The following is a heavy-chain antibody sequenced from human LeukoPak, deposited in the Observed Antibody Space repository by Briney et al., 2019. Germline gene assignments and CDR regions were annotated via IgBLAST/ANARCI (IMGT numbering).Heavy chain of an antibody. Sequence: ASVKVSCKASGYTFTSYGISWVRQAPGQGLEWMGWISAYNGNTNYAQKLQGRVNMTTDTSTSTAYMELRSLRSDDTAVYHCARDLVMFGDRASDAFDIWGQGTMVTVSS. D-gene: IGHD3-10*02. J-gene: IGHJ3*02. V-gene: IGHV1-18*01. CDR3: ARDLVMFGDRASDAFDI. CDR2: ISAYNGNT. CDR1: GYTFTSYG.